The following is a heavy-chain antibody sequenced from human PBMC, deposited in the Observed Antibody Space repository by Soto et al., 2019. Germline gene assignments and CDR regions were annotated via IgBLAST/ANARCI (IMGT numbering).Heavy chain of an antibody. Sequence: EVQLVESGGGSVQPGGSLRLSCAASGFTFSSYFMYWVRQAPGKGLVWVSRIDNDGGTTNYADPVKGRFTISRDNAKNTLYLQMNSLRAEDTAVYYCTRGYYGPDYWGQGTLVTVSS. CDR1: GFTFSSYF. CDR3: TRGYYGPDY. CDR2: IDNDGGTT. V-gene: IGHV3-74*01. J-gene: IGHJ4*02. D-gene: IGHD3-10*01.